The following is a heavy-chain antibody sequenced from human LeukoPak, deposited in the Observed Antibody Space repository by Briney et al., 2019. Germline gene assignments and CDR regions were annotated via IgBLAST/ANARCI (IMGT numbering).Heavy chain of an antibody. J-gene: IGHJ4*02. V-gene: IGHV4-34*01. D-gene: IGHD6-19*01. CDR2: INHSGST. CDR1: GGSFSGYY. Sequence: PSETLSPTCAVYGGSFSGYYWSWIRQPPGKGLEWIGEINHSGSTNYNPSLKSRVTVSVDTSKNQFSLKLSSVTAADTAVYYCARGYSSGWYNYWGQGTLVTVSS. CDR3: ARGYSSGWYNY.